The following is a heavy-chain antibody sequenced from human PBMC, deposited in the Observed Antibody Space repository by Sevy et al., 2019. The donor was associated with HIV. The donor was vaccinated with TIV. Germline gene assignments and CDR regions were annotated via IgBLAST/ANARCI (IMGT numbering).Heavy chain of an antibody. CDR1: GGSISSASYS. Sequence: SETLSLTCAVSGGSISSASYSWSWMRQPPGKGLEWIGYIYHGGTTYYIPALKSRVTMSLDRSKNHFALELGSVTAADTAVYYCASSYSGSYYDWFDPWGQGILATVSS. V-gene: IGHV4-30-2*01. CDR2: IYHGGTT. CDR3: ASSYSGSYYDWFDP. J-gene: IGHJ5*02. D-gene: IGHD1-26*01.